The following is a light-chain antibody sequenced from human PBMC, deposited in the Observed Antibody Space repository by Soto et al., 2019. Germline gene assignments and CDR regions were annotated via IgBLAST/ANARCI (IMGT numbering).Light chain of an antibody. Sequence: EIVLTQSPATLYVSPGERATLSCRASQSVSSNVAWYQQKPGQATRPLIYGASTRATGIPARFRGSGSGTEFTLTISSLQSEDFAVYYCQQYNNWTFGQGTKVDIK. J-gene: IGKJ1*01. V-gene: IGKV3-15*01. CDR2: GAS. CDR3: QQYNNWT. CDR1: QSVSSN.